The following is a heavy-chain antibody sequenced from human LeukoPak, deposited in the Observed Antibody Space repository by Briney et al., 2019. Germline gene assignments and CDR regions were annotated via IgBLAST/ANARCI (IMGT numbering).Heavy chain of an antibody. CDR1: GYTFTSYD. Sequence: ASVTVSCTASGYTFTSYDVNWVRQATGQGLEWMGWMNPNSGNTGYAQKFQGRVTMTRNTSISTAYMELSSLRSEDTAVYYCARVEIAVAGIFDYWGQGTLVTVSS. CDR3: ARVEIAVAGIFDY. V-gene: IGHV1-8*01. J-gene: IGHJ4*02. D-gene: IGHD6-19*01. CDR2: MNPNSGNT.